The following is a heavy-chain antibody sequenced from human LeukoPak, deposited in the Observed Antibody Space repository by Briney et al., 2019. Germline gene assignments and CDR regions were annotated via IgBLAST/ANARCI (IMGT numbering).Heavy chain of an antibody. D-gene: IGHD1-1*01. CDR3: AQSLGSGNWIGNWFDP. J-gene: IGHJ5*02. V-gene: IGHV4-39*01. Sequence: SETLSLTCTVSGGSISSSSHSWGWIRQPPGKGLEWTGNIYYTGRTYYNPSLESRLTISVDTSKNQFSLKLTSVTAADTAIYYCAQSLGSGNWIGNWFDPWGQGTLVTVSS. CDR2: IYYTGRT. CDR1: GGSISSSSHS.